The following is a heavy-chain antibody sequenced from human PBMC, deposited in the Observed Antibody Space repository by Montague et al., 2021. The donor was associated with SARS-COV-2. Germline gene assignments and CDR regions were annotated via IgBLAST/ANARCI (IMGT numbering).Heavy chain of an antibody. Sequence: SETLSLTCTVSSGSISNDIYYWGWIRQPSGKGPEWIGGSRYGGTSYYNPSLKSRVTISIDTSKNQCSLKMTAVTAADTAVYFCARQDIQLRFDLWGRGTLVTVSS. CDR3: ARQDIQLRFDL. V-gene: IGHV4-39*01. D-gene: IGHD1-1*01. CDR1: SGSISNDIYY. CDR2: SRYGGTS. J-gene: IGHJ2*01.